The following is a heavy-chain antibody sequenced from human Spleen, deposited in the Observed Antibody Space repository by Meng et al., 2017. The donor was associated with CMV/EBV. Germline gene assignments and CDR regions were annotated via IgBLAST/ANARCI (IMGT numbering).Heavy chain of an antibody. V-gene: IGHV1-69*02. Sequence: KASGGTFSSYTISWVRQAPGQGLEWMGRIIPILGIANYAQKFQGRVTITADKSTSTAYMELSSLRSEDTAVYYCAGRGWWSLDWFDPWGQGTLVTVSS. CDR1: GGTFSSYT. CDR2: IIPILGIA. CDR3: AGRGWWSLDWFDP. J-gene: IGHJ5*02. D-gene: IGHD2-15*01.